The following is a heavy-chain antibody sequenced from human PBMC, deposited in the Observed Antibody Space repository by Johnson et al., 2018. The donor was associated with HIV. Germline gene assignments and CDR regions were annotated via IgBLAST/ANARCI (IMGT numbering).Heavy chain of an antibody. D-gene: IGHD3-10*01. CDR1: GFAFSTYA. Sequence: QVQLVESGGGVVQAGRSLRVSCTASGFAFSTYAMHWVRQAPGKGLEWVAVISYDGNKSYYADSVKGRFTISRDNSRNTLYLQMNSLRAEDTGVYYCPTHTEGRGINKIYDVFDMWGQGTPIPVSS. CDR2: ISYDGNKS. CDR3: PTHTEGRGINKIYDVFDM. J-gene: IGHJ3*02. V-gene: IGHV3-30-3*01.